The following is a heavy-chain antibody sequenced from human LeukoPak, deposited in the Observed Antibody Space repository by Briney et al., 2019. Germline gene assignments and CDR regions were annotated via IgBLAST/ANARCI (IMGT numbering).Heavy chain of an antibody. Sequence: GASVKVSCKASGFSFPNYGISWVRQAPGQGLEWIGWITAYDGDTSYAQKFQDRVTMATDTSTSTASMELWSLRSDDTAVYYCARDYQLPSGPDLFDIWGQGTVVTVSS. CDR2: ITAYDGDT. V-gene: IGHV1-18*01. D-gene: IGHD1-1*01. CDR3: ARDYQLPSGPDLFDI. CDR1: GFSFPNYG. J-gene: IGHJ3*02.